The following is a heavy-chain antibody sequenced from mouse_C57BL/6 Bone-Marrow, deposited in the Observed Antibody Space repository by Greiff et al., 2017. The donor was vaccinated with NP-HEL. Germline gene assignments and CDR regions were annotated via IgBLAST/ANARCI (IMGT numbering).Heavy chain of an antibody. J-gene: IGHJ2*01. CDR1: GFSLTSYG. V-gene: IGHV2-2*01. CDR3: AINWGDYYYGSSSHFDY. CDR2: IWSGGST. D-gene: IGHD1-1*01. Sequence: QVQLQQSGPGLVQPSQSLSITCTVSGFSLTSYGVHWVRQSPGKGLEWLGVIWSGGSTDYTAAFISRLSLRKDNSKSQFFFKMNSLQADYTAIYYCAINWGDYYYGSSSHFDYWGQGTTLTVSS.